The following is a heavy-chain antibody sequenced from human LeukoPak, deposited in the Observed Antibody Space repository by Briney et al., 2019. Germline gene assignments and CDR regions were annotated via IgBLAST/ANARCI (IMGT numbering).Heavy chain of an antibody. J-gene: IGHJ4*02. V-gene: IGHV3-7*01. CDR3: APPPIAATGN. CDR2: TRQDGGAK. Sequence: PGGSLRLSCTASGFIFNDFWMSWVRQAPGEGLEWVANTRQDGGAKNYVDSVKGRFTISRDNAKKSLYLQMNSLRAEDTAVYYCAPPPIAATGNWGQGTLVTVSS. D-gene: IGHD6-13*01. CDR1: GFIFNDFW.